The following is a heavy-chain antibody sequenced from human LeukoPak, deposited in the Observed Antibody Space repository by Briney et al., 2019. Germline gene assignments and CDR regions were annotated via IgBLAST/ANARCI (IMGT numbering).Heavy chain of an antibody. Sequence: GSLRVSCAASGFTFSSYWMNWVRQAPGKGLEWVATIKEDGSEKYYVDSVKGRFTISRDNAKNSLYLRLNSMRAEDTAVYYCARRGSYLDYWGQGTLVTVSS. J-gene: IGHJ4*02. CDR2: IKEDGSEK. V-gene: IGHV3-7*01. CDR3: ARRGSYLDY. D-gene: IGHD1-26*01. CDR1: GFTFSSYW.